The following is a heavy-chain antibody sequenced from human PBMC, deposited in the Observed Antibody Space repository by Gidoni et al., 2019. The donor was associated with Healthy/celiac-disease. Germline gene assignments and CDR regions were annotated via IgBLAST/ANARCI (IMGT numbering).Heavy chain of an antibody. CDR2: ISWNSGSI. CDR1: GFTFDDYA. Sequence: VQLVESGGGLVQPGRSLRLSCAASGFTFDDYAMHWVRQAPGKGLEWVSGISWNSGSIGYADSVKGRFTISRDNAKNSLYLQMNSLRAEDTALYYCAKASSSSFNYWGQGTLVTVSS. J-gene: IGHJ4*02. D-gene: IGHD6-6*01. CDR3: AKASSSSFNY. V-gene: IGHV3-9*01.